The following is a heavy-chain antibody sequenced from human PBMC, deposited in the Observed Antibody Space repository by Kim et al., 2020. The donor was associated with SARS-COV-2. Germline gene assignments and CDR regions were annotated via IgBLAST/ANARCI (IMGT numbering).Heavy chain of an antibody. V-gene: IGHV3-33*01. CDR3: ARDRRRDSSGFDY. Sequence: YAVSVEGLFTISQDNSKNTLYLQRNSLRAEDAAVYYWARDRRRDSSGFDYWGQGTLVTVSS. D-gene: IGHD3-22*01. J-gene: IGHJ4*02.